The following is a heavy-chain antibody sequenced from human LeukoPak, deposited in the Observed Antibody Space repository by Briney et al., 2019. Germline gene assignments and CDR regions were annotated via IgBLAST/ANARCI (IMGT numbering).Heavy chain of an antibody. J-gene: IGHJ6*03. V-gene: IGHV3-74*01. CDR3: ARDGYKYDYYYYMDV. D-gene: IGHD5-24*01. CDR2: INSDGINT. CDR1: GFTFSNYW. Sequence: GGSLRLSCAASGFTFSNYWMHWVRQAPGKGLVWVSRINSDGINTSYADSVKGRFTISRDNAKNTLNLQMNSLRAEDTAVYYCARDGYKYDYYYYMDVWGKGTTVTISS.